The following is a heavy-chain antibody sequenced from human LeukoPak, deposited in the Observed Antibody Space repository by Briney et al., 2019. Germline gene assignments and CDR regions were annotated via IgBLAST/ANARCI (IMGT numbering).Heavy chain of an antibody. Sequence: KPSETLSLTCAVYGGSFSGYYWSWIRQPPGKGLEWIGEINHSGSTNYNPSLKSRVTISVDTSKNQFSLKLSSVTAADTAVYYCARVGSWDLDYWGQGTLVTVSS. CDR2: INHSGST. CDR3: ARVGSWDLDY. J-gene: IGHJ4*02. V-gene: IGHV4-34*01. CDR1: GGSFSGYY. D-gene: IGHD6-13*01.